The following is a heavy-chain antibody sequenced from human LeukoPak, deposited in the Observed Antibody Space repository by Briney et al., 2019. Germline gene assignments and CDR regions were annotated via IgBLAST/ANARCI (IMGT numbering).Heavy chain of an antibody. D-gene: IGHD3-10*01. V-gene: IGHV1-18*01. CDR3: ARDGGVGGSYWIPYYYYYYMDV. Sequence: RASVKVSCKASGYTFTSYGISWVRQAPGQGLEWMGWISAYNGNTNYAQKLQGRVTMTTDTSTSTAYMELRSLRSDDTAVYYCARDGGVGGSYWIPYYYYYYMDVWGKGTTVTISS. CDR1: GYTFTSYG. J-gene: IGHJ6*03. CDR2: ISAYNGNT.